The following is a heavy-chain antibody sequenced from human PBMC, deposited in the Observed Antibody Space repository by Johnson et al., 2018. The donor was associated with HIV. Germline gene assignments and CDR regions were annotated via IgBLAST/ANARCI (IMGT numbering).Heavy chain of an antibody. CDR2: TSNDGSNK. V-gene: IGHV3-30*03. CDR1: GFTFSSYG. D-gene: IGHD6-6*01. CDR3: ARRGYSSSGGAFDI. J-gene: IGHJ3*02. Sequence: QVQLVESGGGVVQPGRSLRVSCAASGFTFSSYGMHWVRQAPGKGLEWVAVTSNDGSNKYYADSVKGRFTISRDNSKNTLYLQMNSLRAEDTAVYYCARRGYSSSGGAFDIWGQGTMVTVSS.